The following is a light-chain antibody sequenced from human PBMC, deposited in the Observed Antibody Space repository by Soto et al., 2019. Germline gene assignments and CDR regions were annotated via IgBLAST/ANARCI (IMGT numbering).Light chain of an antibody. CDR3: QQYGSSGT. CDR2: GAS. CDR1: QSVSNNY. V-gene: IGKV3-20*01. Sequence: IVFTQSPGTLSLSPGERATLSCRASQSVSNNYLAWYQQKPGQAPRLLIYGASNRATGIPDRFSGSWSGTDFTLTISRLDPEYFVVYYCQQYGSSGTFGQGTKVDI. J-gene: IGKJ1*01.